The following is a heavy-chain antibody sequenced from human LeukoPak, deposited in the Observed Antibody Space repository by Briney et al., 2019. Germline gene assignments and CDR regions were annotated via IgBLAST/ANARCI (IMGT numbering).Heavy chain of an antibody. J-gene: IGHJ4*02. CDR3: ARGFRFPHTAMVN. Sequence: PSERLSLTCTPAGRSISSYYWSRIRQPAGKGLAWIGRIYASGSTNYNPSLKSRVTMSGDTSKNQFSLKLSSVTAADTAVYYCARGFRFPHTAMVNWGQGTLVTVSS. CDR1: GRSISSYY. CDR2: IYASGST. V-gene: IGHV4-4*07. D-gene: IGHD5-18*01.